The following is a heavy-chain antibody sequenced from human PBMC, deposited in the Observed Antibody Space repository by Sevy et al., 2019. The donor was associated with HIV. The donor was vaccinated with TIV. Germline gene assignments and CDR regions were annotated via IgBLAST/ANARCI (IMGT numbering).Heavy chain of an antibody. V-gene: IGHV3-30*18. D-gene: IGHD1-26*01. J-gene: IGHJ4*02. CDR3: AKDMYTGGYLEDYFDS. CDR1: GFSFISYG. Sequence: GGSLRLSCAASGFSFISYGMHWVRQAPGKGLEWVAVVSYDGSNKKYADSVKGRFTISRDNSKNTLYLQMNSLRAEDTAVDYCAKDMYTGGYLEDYFDSWGQGTLVTVSS. CDR2: VSYDGSNK.